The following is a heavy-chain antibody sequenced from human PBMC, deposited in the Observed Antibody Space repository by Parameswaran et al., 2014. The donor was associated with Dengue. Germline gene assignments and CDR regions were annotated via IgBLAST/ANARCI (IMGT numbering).Heavy chain of an antibody. CDR3: ARVSGYGDLYYFDY. J-gene: IGHJ4*02. CDR2: IYYSGST. D-gene: IGHD5-12*01. Sequence: VRQAPGKGLEWIGYIYYSGSTNYNPSLKSRVTISVDTSKNQFSLKLSSVTAADTAVYYCARVSGYGDLYYFDYWGQGTLVTVSS. V-gene: IGHV4-59*01.